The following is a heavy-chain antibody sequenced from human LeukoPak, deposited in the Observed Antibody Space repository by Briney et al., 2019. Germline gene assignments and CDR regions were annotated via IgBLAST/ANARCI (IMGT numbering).Heavy chain of an antibody. J-gene: IGHJ5*02. D-gene: IGHD1-26*01. Sequence: ASVKVSCKASGYTFSNYGISWLRQAPGQGLEWMGWISASSGNTRYEQSFQGRLTMTTDTSTSTAYMELRSLRSDDTAVYSCARDGAVGATLQGASYYWFDPWGQGTLVTVSS. CDR1: GYTFSNYG. V-gene: IGHV1-18*01. CDR2: ISASSGNT. CDR3: ARDGAVGATLQGASYYWFDP.